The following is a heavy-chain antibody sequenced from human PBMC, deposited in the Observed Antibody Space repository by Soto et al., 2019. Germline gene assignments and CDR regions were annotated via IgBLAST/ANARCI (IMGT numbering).Heavy chain of an antibody. Sequence: EVQLLQSGGGLVQPGGSLRLSCAASGFTFGAYAMTWVRQVPGKGLEWISTLTASGGNTNHAESVKGRFTVSRDNAKDTVFLEVHSLRAEDTGIYYCAKGPGSRGLDYWGQGRLVTVSS. CDR3: AKGPGSRGLDY. CDR1: GFTFGAYA. D-gene: IGHD3-10*01. CDR2: LTASGGNT. J-gene: IGHJ4*02. V-gene: IGHV3-23*01.